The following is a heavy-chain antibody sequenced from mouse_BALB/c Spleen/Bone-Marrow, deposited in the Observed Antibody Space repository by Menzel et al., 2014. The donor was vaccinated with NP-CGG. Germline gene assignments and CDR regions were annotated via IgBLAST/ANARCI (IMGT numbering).Heavy chain of an antibody. Sequence: AELVRPGVSVKISCKGSGYTFTDYAMHWVKQSHAKSLEWIGVISTYYGDASYNQKFKGKATMTVDKSSSTAYMELARLTSEDSAIYYCASGNYYYAMDYWGQGTSVTVSS. V-gene: IGHV1S137*01. CDR1: GYTFTDYA. CDR2: ISTYYGDA. CDR3: ASGNYYYAMDY. D-gene: IGHD2-1*01. J-gene: IGHJ4*01.